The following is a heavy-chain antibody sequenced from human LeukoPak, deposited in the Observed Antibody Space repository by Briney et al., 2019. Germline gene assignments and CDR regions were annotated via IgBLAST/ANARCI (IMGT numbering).Heavy chain of an antibody. CDR3: ARESVTVTRGFDY. CDR1: GGSFSGYY. J-gene: IGHJ4*02. V-gene: IGHV4-34*01. CDR2: INHSGST. Sequence: SETLSLTCAVYGGSFSGYYWSWIRQPPGKGLEWIGEINHSGSTNYNPSLKSRVTISVDTSKNQFSLKLSSVTAADTAVYYCARESVTVTRGFDYWGQGTLVTVSS. D-gene: IGHD4-17*01.